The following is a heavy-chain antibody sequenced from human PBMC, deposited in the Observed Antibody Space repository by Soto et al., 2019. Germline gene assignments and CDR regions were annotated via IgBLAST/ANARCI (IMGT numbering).Heavy chain of an antibody. CDR2: IYYSGST. D-gene: IGHD3-3*01. J-gene: IGHJ4*02. V-gene: IGHV4-59*05. Sequence: SETLSLTCTVSGGSISSYYWTWIRQPPGKGLEWIGSIYYSGSTYYNPSLKSRVTISVDTSKNQFSLKLSSVTAADTAVYYCASYYYDFWSGYYMFDYWGQGPLVTVSS. CDR1: GGSISSYY. CDR3: ASYYYDFWSGYYMFDY.